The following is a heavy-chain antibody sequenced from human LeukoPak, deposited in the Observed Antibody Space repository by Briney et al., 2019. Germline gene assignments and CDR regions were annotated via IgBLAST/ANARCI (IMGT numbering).Heavy chain of an antibody. CDR3: ARGGIDIVTVPVSNWFDP. J-gene: IGHJ5*02. V-gene: IGHV1-18*01. CDR2: SSPYNGKT. CDR1: GYSFINYG. D-gene: IGHD2/OR15-2a*01. Sequence: GAPVKVSCKASGYSFINYGITWVRQAPGQGLEWMGWSSPYNGKTNYAQKYQGRVTMTTDTSTNTAYMELRSLRSDDTAVYYCARGGIDIVTVPVSNWFDPWGQGTLVTVSS.